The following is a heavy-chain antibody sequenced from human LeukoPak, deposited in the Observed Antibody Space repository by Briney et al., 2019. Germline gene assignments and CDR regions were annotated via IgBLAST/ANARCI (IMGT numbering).Heavy chain of an antibody. CDR3: AKDHDILTGYTPYFDY. CDR1: GITVNTNY. V-gene: IGHV3-23*01. Sequence: GGSLRLSCAASGITVNTNYMSWVRQAPGKGLEWVSAISGSGGSTYYADSVKGRFTISRDNSKNTLYLQMNSLRAEDTAVYYCAKDHDILTGYTPYFDYWGQGTLVTVSS. J-gene: IGHJ4*02. D-gene: IGHD3-9*01. CDR2: ISGSGGST.